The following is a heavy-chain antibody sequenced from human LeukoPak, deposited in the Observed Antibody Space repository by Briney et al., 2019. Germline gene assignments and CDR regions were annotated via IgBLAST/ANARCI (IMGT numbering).Heavy chain of an antibody. D-gene: IGHD3-10*01. Sequence: ASVKVSCKASGYTFTSYDINWVRQATGQGLEWMGWISAYNGNTNYAQKLQGRVTMTTDTSTSTAYMELRSLRSDDTAVYYCARWCWKCERPDYYGSGSYYGNWFDPWGQGTLVTVSS. CDR1: GYTFTSYD. J-gene: IGHJ5*02. CDR3: ARWCWKCERPDYYGSGSYYGNWFDP. CDR2: ISAYNGNT. V-gene: IGHV1-18*01.